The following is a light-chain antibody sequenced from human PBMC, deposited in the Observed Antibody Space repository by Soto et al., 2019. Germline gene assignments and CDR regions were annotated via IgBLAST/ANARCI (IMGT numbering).Light chain of an antibody. J-gene: IGLJ1*01. Sequence: QSVLTQPASVSGSPGQSITISCTGTSSDVGSHKLVSWYQQYPGKAPKLIIFEASKRPSVVSNRVSGSKSGSTASLTISGLQAEAEGDYCCCSNGGGSIYVFGTGTTVTVL. CDR1: SSDVGSHKL. CDR2: EAS. CDR3: CSNGGGSIYV. V-gene: IGLV2-23*01.